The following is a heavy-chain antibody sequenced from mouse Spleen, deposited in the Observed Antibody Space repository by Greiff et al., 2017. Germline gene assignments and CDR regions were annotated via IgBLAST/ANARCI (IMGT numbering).Heavy chain of an antibody. CDR1: GFSLSTSGMG. J-gene: IGHJ3*01. V-gene: IGHV8-12*01. Sequence: LQQSGPGILQPSQTLSLTCSFSGFSLSTSGMGVSWIRQPSGKGLEWLAHIYWDDDKRYNPSLKSRLTISKDTSRNQVFLKITSVDTADTATYYCARSGGYYVGAWFAYWGQGTLVTVSA. D-gene: IGHD2-3*01. CDR3: ARSGGYYVGAWFAY. CDR2: IYWDDDK.